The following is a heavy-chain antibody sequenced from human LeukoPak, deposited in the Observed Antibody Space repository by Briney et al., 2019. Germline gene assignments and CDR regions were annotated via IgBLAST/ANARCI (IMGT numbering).Heavy chain of an antibody. CDR2: IYTSGST. J-gene: IGHJ4*02. V-gene: IGHV4-4*07. CDR1: GGSISSYY. D-gene: IGHD1-1*01. Sequence: PSETLSLTCTVSGGSISSYYWSWIRQPAGKGLEWIGRIYTSGSTNYNPPLKSRVTMSVDTSKNQFSLKLSSVTAADTAVYYCARERGVLTPPIIDYWGQGTLVTVS. CDR3: ARERGVLTPPIIDY.